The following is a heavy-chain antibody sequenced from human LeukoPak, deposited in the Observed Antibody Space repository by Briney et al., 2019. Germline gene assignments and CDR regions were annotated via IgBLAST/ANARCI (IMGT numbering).Heavy chain of an antibody. Sequence: KPSETLSLTCTVSGGSISSYYWSWIRQPPGKGLEWIGYIYYSGSTNYNPSLKSRVTISVDTSKNQFSLKLSSVTAADTAVYYCARDQLGPRGYYMDVWGKGTTVTVSS. V-gene: IGHV4-59*01. CDR3: ARDQLGPRGYYMDV. CDR1: GGSISSYY. CDR2: IYYSGST. J-gene: IGHJ6*03. D-gene: IGHD5-24*01.